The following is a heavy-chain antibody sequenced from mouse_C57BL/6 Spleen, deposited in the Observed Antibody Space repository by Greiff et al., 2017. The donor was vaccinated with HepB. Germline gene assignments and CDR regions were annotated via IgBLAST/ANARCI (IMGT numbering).Heavy chain of an antibody. J-gene: IGHJ4*01. V-gene: IGHV1-64*01. CDR1: GYTFTSYW. D-gene: IGHD1-1*01. Sequence: QVQLKESGAELVKPGASVKLSCKASGYTFTSYWMHWVKQRPGQGLEWIGMIHPNSGSTNYNEKFKSKATLTVDKSSSTAYMQLSSLTSEDSAVYYCASLYYYGSRRAMDYWGQGTSVTVSS. CDR3: ASLYYYGSRRAMDY. CDR2: IHPNSGST.